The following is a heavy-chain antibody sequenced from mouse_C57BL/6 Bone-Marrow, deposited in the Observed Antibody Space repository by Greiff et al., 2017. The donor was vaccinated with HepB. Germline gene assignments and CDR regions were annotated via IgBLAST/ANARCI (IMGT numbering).Heavy chain of an antibody. Sequence: VQLQQSGDEVMKPGASVKISCKATGYTFSSYWIEWIKQRPGHGLEWIGEILPGSGSTNYNEKFKGKATFTTETSSNTTYMELSRLTSDDSAVYYCARGYYCNWFAYWGQGTLVTFSA. D-gene: IGHD2-3*01. J-gene: IGHJ3*01. CDR2: ILPGSGST. CDR3: ARGYYCNWFAY. V-gene: IGHV1-9*01. CDR1: GYTFSSYW.